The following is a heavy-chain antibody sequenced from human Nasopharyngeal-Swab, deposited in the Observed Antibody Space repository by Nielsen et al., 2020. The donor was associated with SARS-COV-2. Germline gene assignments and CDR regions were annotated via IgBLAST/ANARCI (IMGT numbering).Heavy chain of an antibody. J-gene: IGHJ5*02. CDR3: ARASRGWS. CDR2: ISTSGTTI. CDR1: GFTFSSYT. Sequence: GSLRLSGAASGFTFSSYTMNWVRQAPGKGLEWVSYISTSGTTIHYADSVRGRFTISRDNAKKSLYLQMNSLRAEDTAVYYCARASRGWSWGQGTLVTVSS. D-gene: IGHD6-19*01. V-gene: IGHV3-48*04.